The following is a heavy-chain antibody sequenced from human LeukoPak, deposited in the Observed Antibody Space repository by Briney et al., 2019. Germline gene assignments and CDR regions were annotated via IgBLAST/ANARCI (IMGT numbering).Heavy chain of an antibody. CDR2: IYHSGST. CDR1: GGSISSSNW. V-gene: IGHV4-4*02. J-gene: IGHJ3*02. CDR3: AGGVVTAIRDAFDI. D-gene: IGHD2-21*02. Sequence: SETLSLTCAVSGGSISSSNWWSWVRQPPGKGLEWIGEIYHSGSTNYNPSLKSRVTISVDKSKNQFSLKLSSVTAADTAVYYCAGGVVTAIRDAFDIWGQGTMVTVSS.